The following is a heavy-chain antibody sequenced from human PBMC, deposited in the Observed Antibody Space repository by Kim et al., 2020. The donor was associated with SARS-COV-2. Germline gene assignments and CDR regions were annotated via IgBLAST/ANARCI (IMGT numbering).Heavy chain of an antibody. CDR2: INTNTGNP. J-gene: IGHJ3*02. Sequence: ASVKVSCKASGYTFTSYAMNWVRQAPGQGLEWMGWINTNTGNPTYAQGFTGRFVFSLDTSVSTAYLQISSLKAEDTAVYYCARGGQWLGHDAFDIWGQGTMVTVSS. CDR1: GYTFTSYA. CDR3: ARGGQWLGHDAFDI. V-gene: IGHV7-4-1*02. D-gene: IGHD6-19*01.